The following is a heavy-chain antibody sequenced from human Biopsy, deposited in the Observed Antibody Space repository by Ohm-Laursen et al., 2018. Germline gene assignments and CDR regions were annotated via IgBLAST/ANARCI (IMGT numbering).Heavy chain of an antibody. V-gene: IGHV3-48*03. Sequence: GSLRLSCAASGFAFNLYEMNWVRQAPGKGMEWISYIYGGGSPVSYADSVKGQFTISRDNAQNSLYLHMNSLRAEDTAVYYCARLNSGTYDASGLWGQGTMVIVSS. CDR1: GFAFNLYE. CDR3: ARLNSGTYDASGL. J-gene: IGHJ3*01. D-gene: IGHD1-26*01. CDR2: IYGGGSPV.